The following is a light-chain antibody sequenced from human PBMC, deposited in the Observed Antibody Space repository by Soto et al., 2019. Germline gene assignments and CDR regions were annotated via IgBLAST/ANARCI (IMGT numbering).Light chain of an antibody. CDR3: QQYGNSPPIT. V-gene: IGKV3-20*01. Sequence: EIVMTQSPATLSVSPGERATLSFRASQSVSSNYLAWYQQKPGQAPRLLIYGASTRATGIPDRFSGSGSGTDFTLTISRLEPEDFAVYYCQQYGNSPPITFGGGTKVDIK. CDR1: QSVSSNY. J-gene: IGKJ4*01. CDR2: GAS.